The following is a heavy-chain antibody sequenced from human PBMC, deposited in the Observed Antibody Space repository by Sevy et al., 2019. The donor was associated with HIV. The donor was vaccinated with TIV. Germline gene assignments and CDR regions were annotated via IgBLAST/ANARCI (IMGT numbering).Heavy chain of an antibody. CDR3: ARHDGGTVVASTFDI. D-gene: IGHD3-22*01. CDR1: GGSISTYY. CDR2: IYYTGST. J-gene: IGHJ3*02. Sequence: SETVSLTCTVSGGSISTYYWSWIRQPPGKGLEWIGYIYYTGSTNYNPSLKSRVTMSVDTSKNHLSLRLTSVTAADTAVYYCARHDGGTVVASTFDIWGQGTMVTVSS. V-gene: IGHV4-59*08.